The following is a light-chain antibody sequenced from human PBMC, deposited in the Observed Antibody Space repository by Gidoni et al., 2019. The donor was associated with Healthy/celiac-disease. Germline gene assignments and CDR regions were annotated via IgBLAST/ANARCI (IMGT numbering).Light chain of an antibody. J-gene: IGLJ2*01. CDR2: HKN. CDR1: SSNIGNNY. Sequence: QYVLSQPPSVSAAPGQNVTISCSGSSSNIGNNYVSWYQQLPGTAPKLIINHKNKRPSGIPDRFSGSKSGTSANLGITGLQTGDEADYYCGTWDSSLSAGVVFGGGTKLTVL. V-gene: IGLV1-51*01. CDR3: GTWDSSLSAGVV.